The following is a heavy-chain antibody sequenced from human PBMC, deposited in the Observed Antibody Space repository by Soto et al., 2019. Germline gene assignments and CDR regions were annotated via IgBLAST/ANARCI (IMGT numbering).Heavy chain of an antibody. J-gene: IGHJ3*02. D-gene: IGHD2-15*01. CDR2: IYYSGST. CDR3: ARDLSGSGGSNDAFDI. V-gene: IGHV4-31*03. CDR1: GGSISSGGYY. Sequence: SETLSLTCTVSGGSISSGGYYWSWIRQHPGKGLEWIGYIYYSGSTYYNPSLKSRVTISVDTSKNQFSLKLSSVTAADTAVYYCARDLSGSGGSNDAFDIWGQGTMVTVSS.